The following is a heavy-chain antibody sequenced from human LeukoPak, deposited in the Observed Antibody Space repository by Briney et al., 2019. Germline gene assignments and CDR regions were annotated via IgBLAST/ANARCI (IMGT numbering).Heavy chain of an antibody. CDR2: ISYDGSNK. J-gene: IGHJ4*02. V-gene: IGHV3-30*18. D-gene: IGHD3-10*01. Sequence: GRSLRLSCAASGFTFSSYSMHWVRQAPGKGLEWVAVISYDGSNKYYADSVKGRSTISRDNSKNTLYLQMNSLRAEDTAVYYCAKSHYRGFGELFSNFDYWGQGTLVTVSS. CDR3: AKSHYRGFGELFSNFDY. CDR1: GFTFSSYS.